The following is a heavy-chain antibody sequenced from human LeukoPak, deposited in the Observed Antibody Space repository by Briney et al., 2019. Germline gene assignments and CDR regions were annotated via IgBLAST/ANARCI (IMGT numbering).Heavy chain of an antibody. CDR1: GFTFSNYN. D-gene: IGHD6-19*01. J-gene: IGHJ4*02. CDR2: ITSSSNTV. CDR3: ARLLSGWYLADY. V-gene: IGHV3-48*01. Sequence: GGSLRLSCAASGFTFSNYNMFWARQAPGKGLEWVSYITSSSNTVHYADSVKGRFTLSRDNAKSSLYLQMNSLRAEDTAIYYRARLLSGWYLADYWGQGTLVTVSS.